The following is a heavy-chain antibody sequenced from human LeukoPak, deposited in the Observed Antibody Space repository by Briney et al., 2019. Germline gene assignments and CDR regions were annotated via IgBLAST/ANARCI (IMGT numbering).Heavy chain of an antibody. J-gene: IGHJ4*02. CDR1: GYTLNELS. V-gene: IGHV1-24*01. D-gene: IGHD3-22*01. CDR3: ATVKGYYYDSSGYYYLNY. Sequence: ASVKVSCKVSGYTLNELSMHWVRQAPGKGLEWMGGFDPEDGETIYAQKFQGRVTVTEDTSTDTAYMELSSLRSEDTAVYYCATVKGYYYDSSGYYYLNYWGRGTLVTLSS. CDR2: FDPEDGET.